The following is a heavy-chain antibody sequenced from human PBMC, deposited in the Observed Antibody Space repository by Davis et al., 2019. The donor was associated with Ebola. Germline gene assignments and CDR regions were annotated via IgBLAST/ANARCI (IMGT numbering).Heavy chain of an antibody. CDR3: ARGLLGNFDYFDY. CDR2: INHSGST. J-gene: IGHJ4*02. D-gene: IGHD4-23*01. CDR1: GGSFSGYY. V-gene: IGHV4-34*01. Sequence: PSETLSLTCAVYGGSFSGYYWSWIRQPPGKGLEWIGEINHSGSTNYNPSLKSRVTISVDTSKNQFSLKLSSVTAADTAVYYCARGLLGNFDYFDYWGQGTLVTVSS.